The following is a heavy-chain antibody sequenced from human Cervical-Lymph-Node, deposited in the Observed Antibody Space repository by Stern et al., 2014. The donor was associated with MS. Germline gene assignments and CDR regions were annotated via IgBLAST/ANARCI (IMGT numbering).Heavy chain of an antibody. CDR2: VSAFNGDT. CDR1: GYTFTKYG. D-gene: IGHD3-22*01. J-gene: IGHJ4*01. Sequence: VQLVQSGAEVKKPGASVKVSCKASGYTFTKYGINWVRQAPGQGLEWMGWVSAFNGDTRYTQRLQGRATMTTDTSTSTAYMEVRRLRSDDTAVYFCARDHVDMGIVPYYF. CDR3: ARDHVDMGIVPYYF. V-gene: IGHV1-18*04.